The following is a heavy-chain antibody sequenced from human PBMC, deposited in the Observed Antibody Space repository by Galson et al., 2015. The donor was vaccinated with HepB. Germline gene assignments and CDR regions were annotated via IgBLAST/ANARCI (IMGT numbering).Heavy chain of an antibody. CDR2: IRFDGSNT. V-gene: IGHV3-30*02. Sequence: SLRLSCAASGFSFSDYGIHWVRQAPGKGLEWVAFIRFDGSNTYYGDSVKGRFTISRDNSKNTLYLQMSSLRPEDTAVYYCAKDLRSSSWRHPFDIWGQGTMVIVSS. CDR1: GFSFSDYG. D-gene: IGHD2-2*01. J-gene: IGHJ3*02. CDR3: AKDLRSSSWRHPFDI.